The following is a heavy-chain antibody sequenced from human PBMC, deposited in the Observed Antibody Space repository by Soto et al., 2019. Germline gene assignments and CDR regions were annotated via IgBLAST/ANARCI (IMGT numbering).Heavy chain of an antibody. J-gene: IGHJ4*02. V-gene: IGHV3-48*02. CDR1: GFTFGPYA. CDR3: ARDADGNCDY. CDR2: ISSSGETI. Sequence: VQLVESGGGLVQPGGSLRLSCAASGFTFGPYAMNWVRQAPGKGLEWIAYISSSGETIHYANSVRGRFTISRDNAWNSLSLQMKSLRDGDTAVYYFARDADGNCDYWGQGTLVTVSS.